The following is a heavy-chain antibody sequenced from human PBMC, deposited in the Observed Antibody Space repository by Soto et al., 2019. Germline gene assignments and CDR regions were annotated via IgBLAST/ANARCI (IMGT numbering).Heavy chain of an antibody. V-gene: IGHV3-48*01. Sequence: GGSLRLSCAASGFTFSSYSMNWVRQAPGKGLEWVSYISSSSSTIYYADSVKGRFTISRDNAKNSLYPQMNSLRAEDTAVYYCARDPFTRLRRSGGSCYPAWGQGTLVTVSS. CDR2: ISSSSSTI. D-gene: IGHD2-15*01. CDR3: ARDPFTRLRRSGGSCYPA. CDR1: GFTFSSYS. J-gene: IGHJ4*02.